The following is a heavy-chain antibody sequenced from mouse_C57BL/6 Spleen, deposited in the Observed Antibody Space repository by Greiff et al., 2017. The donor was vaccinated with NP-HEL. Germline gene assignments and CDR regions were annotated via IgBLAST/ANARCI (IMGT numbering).Heavy chain of an antibody. CDR2: INPSTGGT. CDR3: ARWERAWFAY. V-gene: IGHV1-42*01. J-gene: IGHJ3*01. D-gene: IGHD4-1*01. CDR1: GYSFTSYY. Sequence: VQLKESGPELVKPGASVKISCKASGYSFTSYYMNWVKQSPEKSLEWIGEINPSTGGTTYNQKFKAKATLTVDKSSSTAYMQLKSLTSEDSAVYYCARWERAWFAYWGQGTLVTVSA.